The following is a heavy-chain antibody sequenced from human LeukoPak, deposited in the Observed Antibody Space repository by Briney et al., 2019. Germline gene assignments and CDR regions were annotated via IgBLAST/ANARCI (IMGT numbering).Heavy chain of an antibody. J-gene: IGHJ4*02. V-gene: IGHV3-15*01. CDR2: IKSKTDGGTT. D-gene: IGHD2-15*01. CDR3: TTDHTQGYCSGGSCQRPFDY. Sequence: KSGGSLRLSCAASGFTFSNAWMSWGRKAPGKGLEWVGRIKSKTDGGTTDYAAPVKGRFTISRDDSKNTLYLQMNSLKTEDTAVYYCTTDHTQGYCSGGSCQRPFDYWGQGTLVTVSS. CDR1: GFTFSNAW.